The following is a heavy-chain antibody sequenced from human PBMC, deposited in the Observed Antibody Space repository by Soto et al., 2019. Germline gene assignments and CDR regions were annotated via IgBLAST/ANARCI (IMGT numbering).Heavy chain of an antibody. Sequence: EVQLVESGGGLVQPGGSLRLPCAASGFTFSSYWMSWVRQAPGKGLEWVANIKQDGSEKYYVDSVKGRFTISRDNAKNSLYLQMNSLRAEDTAVYYCARENPHDSSGYYYEYAFDIWGQGTMVTVSS. V-gene: IGHV3-7*05. CDR2: IKQDGSEK. D-gene: IGHD3-22*01. J-gene: IGHJ3*02. CDR3: ARENPHDSSGYYYEYAFDI. CDR1: GFTFSSYW.